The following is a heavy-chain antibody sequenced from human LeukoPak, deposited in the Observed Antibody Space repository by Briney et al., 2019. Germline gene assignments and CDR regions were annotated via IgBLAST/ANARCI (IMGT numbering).Heavy chain of an antibody. CDR3: ARDARTTVTTGLLDPDLCYGMDV. V-gene: IGHV1-18*01. Sequence: ASVKVSCKASGYTFTSYGISWVRQAPGQGLEWMGWISAYNGNTNYAQKLQGRVTMTTDTSTSTAYMELRSLRSDDTAVYYCARDARTTVTTGLLDPDLCYGMDVWGQGTTVTVSS. D-gene: IGHD4-17*01. J-gene: IGHJ6*02. CDR2: ISAYNGNT. CDR1: GYTFTSYG.